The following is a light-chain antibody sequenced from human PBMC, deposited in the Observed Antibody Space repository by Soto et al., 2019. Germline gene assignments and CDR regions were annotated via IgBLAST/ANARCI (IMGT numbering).Light chain of an antibody. CDR3: QQYDSSPRT. CDR2: GAS. V-gene: IGKV3-20*01. Sequence: EIVLTQSPATLSLSPGERAPLSCRASQSVSSSYLAWYQQKPGQAPRLLISGASSRAADIPDRFSGSGSGTDFTLTINRLEPEDFAVYYCQQYDSSPRTFGQGTKVDIK. CDR1: QSVSSSY. J-gene: IGKJ1*01.